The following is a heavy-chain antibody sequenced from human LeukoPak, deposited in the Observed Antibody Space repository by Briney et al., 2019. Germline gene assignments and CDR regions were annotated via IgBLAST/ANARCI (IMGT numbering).Heavy chain of an antibody. D-gene: IGHD6-6*01. CDR3: AIIVSSSQIDY. J-gene: IGHJ4*02. Sequence: GGSLSLSCAASGFTFSSYAMSWVRQAPGKGLEWVSAISGSGGSTYYADSVKGRFTISRDNSKNTLYLQMNSLRAEDTAVYYCAIIVSSSQIDYWGQGTLVTVSS. CDR2: ISGSGGST. V-gene: IGHV3-23*01. CDR1: GFTFSSYA.